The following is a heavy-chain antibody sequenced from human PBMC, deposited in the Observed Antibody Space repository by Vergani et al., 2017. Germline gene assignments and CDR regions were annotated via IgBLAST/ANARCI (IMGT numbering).Heavy chain of an antibody. V-gene: IGHV4-61*02. CDR1: GGPISSGGYY. CDR2: NYTGGST. D-gene: IGHD3-9*01. Sequence: QVQLQESGPGLVKPSQTLSLTCTVSGGPISSGGYYWSWIRQHPGKGLEWIGRNYTGGSTNYNPSLRSRVTISVDTSKNQFTVKLSTVTAADTAVYYCARAANYDIWTGYSYSWFDPWGQGTLVTVSS. CDR3: ARAANYDIWTGYSYSWFDP. J-gene: IGHJ5*02.